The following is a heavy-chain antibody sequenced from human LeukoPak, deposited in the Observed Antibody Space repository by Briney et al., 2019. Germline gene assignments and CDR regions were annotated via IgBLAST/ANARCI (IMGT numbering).Heavy chain of an antibody. CDR3: ARQTTSGYLDY. Sequence: SETLSLTCSVYGGSLSGYYWSWIRQTPVKGLELIGEINHSGSTTYYPSFKNRVIISVDTSKNQFSLRLNSVTAADRALYYCARQTTSGYLDYWGQGTLVTVSS. CDR2: INHSGST. V-gene: IGHV4-34*01. D-gene: IGHD3-22*01. J-gene: IGHJ4*02. CDR1: GGSLSGYY.